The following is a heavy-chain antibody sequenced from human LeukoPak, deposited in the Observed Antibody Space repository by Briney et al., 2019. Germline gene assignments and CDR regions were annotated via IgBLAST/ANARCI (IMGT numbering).Heavy chain of an antibody. J-gene: IGHJ4*02. D-gene: IGHD1-26*01. CDR2: ISSSGSTI. CDR1: GFTFSDYY. Sequence: GGSLRLSCAASGFTFSDYYMSWIRQAPGKGLEWVSYISSSGSTIYYADSVKGRFTISRDNSKNTLYLQMNSLRAEDTAVYYCARDQGSGKLDYWGQGTLVTVSS. V-gene: IGHV3-11*04. CDR3: ARDQGSGKLDY.